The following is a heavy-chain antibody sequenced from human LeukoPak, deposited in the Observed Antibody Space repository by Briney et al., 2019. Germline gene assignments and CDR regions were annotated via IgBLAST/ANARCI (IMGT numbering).Heavy chain of an antibody. Sequence: GASVKVSCKASGYTFTSYGISWVRQAPGQGLEWMGWISAYNGNTNYAQKLQGRVTMTTDTSTSTAYMELRRLRSEDKDVYYCETERRSGYYLYYFDCWGKGAMVTVCS. CDR3: ETERRSGYYLYYFDC. CDR2: ISAYNGNT. V-gene: IGHV1-18*01. CDR1: GYTFTSYG. D-gene: IGHD3-22*01. J-gene: IGHJ4*02.